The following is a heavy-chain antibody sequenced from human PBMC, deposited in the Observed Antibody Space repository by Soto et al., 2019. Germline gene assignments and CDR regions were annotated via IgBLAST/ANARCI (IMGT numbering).Heavy chain of an antibody. D-gene: IGHD3-10*01. CDR2: IYYSGST. Sequence: QVQLQESGPGLVKPSETLSLTCTVSGGSISSYYWSWIRQPPGKGLEWIGYIYYSGSTNYNPSLKSRVTISVDTSKNQCPLKLNSMTAADTAVYYCARHNYGSGSTYFDYWGQGTLVTVSS. CDR3: ARHNYGSGSTYFDY. J-gene: IGHJ4*02. V-gene: IGHV4-59*08. CDR1: GGSISSYY.